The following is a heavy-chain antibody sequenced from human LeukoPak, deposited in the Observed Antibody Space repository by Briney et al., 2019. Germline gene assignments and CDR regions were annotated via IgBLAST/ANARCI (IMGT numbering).Heavy chain of an antibody. CDR3: ARALRNWNSLYDY. V-gene: IGHV3-30*03. J-gene: IGHJ4*02. CDR2: ISYDGSKK. D-gene: IGHD1-7*01. CDR1: GFTFSSHG. Sequence: GGSLRLSCAASGFTFSSHGIHWVRQAPGKGLEWVAVISYDGSKKYYADSVKGRFTISRDNSKNTVYLQMNSLRAEDTAVYYCARALRNWNSLYDYWGQGTLVTVSS.